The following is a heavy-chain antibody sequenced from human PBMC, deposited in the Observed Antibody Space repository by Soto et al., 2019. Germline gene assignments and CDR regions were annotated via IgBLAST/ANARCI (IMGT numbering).Heavy chain of an antibody. D-gene: IGHD2-21*02. J-gene: IGHJ5*02. CDR2: VYHTGDT. CDR1: GFTVASSHW. Sequence: SETLSLTCSFSGFTVASSHWWSWVRQSPGGGLEWIGNVYHTGDTNFNPSLQSRVTISVDKSNNQFSLRLNSLTAADTAVYFCAREIVTAGGNNYFDPWGPGTLVTVSS. CDR3: AREIVTAGGNNYFDP. V-gene: IGHV4-4*02.